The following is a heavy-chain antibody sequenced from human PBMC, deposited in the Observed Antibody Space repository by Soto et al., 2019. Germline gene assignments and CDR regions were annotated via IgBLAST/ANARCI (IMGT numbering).Heavy chain of an antibody. CDR1: GGSISSYY. V-gene: IGHV4-59*01. D-gene: IGHD3-10*01. CDR3: ARVWFGATYYFDY. CDR2: IYYSGST. J-gene: IGHJ4*02. Sequence: QVQLQESGPGLVKPSETLSLTCTVSGGSISSYYWSWIRQPRGKGLEWIGYIYYSGSTNYNPSLKSRVTISVDTSKNQFSLKLSSVTAADTAVYYCARVWFGATYYFDYWGQGTLVTVSS.